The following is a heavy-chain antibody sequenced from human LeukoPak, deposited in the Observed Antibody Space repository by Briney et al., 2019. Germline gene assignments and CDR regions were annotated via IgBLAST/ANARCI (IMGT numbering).Heavy chain of an antibody. V-gene: IGHV4-59*08. D-gene: IGHD1-7*01. J-gene: IGHJ6*02. CDR2: IYYSGST. Sequence: SETLSLTCTVSGGSISNYYWSWIRQPPGKGLEWIGYIYYSGSTNYNPSLKSRVTISVDTSKNQFSLKLSSVTAADTAVYYCASTKLELLRDYYYGMDVWGQGTTVTVSS. CDR1: GGSISNYY. CDR3: ASTKLELLRDYYYGMDV.